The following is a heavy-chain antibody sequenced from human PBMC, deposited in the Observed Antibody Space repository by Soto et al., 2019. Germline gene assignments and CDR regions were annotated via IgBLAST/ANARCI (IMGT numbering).Heavy chain of an antibody. D-gene: IGHD3-10*01. V-gene: IGHV3-20*01. CDR1: GFTFDDYG. CDR3: AREDRVITMVRGVINYYYGMDV. Sequence: GGSLRLSCAASGFTFDDYGMSWVRQAPGKGLEWVSGINWNGGSTGYADSVKGRVTISRDNAKNSLYLQMNSLRAEDTALYHCAREDRVITMVRGVINYYYGMDVWGQGTTVTVSS. J-gene: IGHJ6*02. CDR2: INWNGGST.